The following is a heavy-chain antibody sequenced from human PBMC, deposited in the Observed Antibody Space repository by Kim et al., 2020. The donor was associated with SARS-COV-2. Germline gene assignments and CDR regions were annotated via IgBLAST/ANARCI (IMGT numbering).Heavy chain of an antibody. V-gene: IGHV7-4-1*02. Sequence: ASVKVSCKASGYTFSSYGLNWVRQAPGQGLEWMGWINTNTGNPMYAQGFTGRFVFSLDTSVSTAYLQITSLKAEDTAVYYCVRRLVAGGVTYNWFDPWGQGTLVTVSS. CDR2: INTNTGNP. D-gene: IGHD3-16*01. CDR3: VRRLVAGGVTYNWFDP. J-gene: IGHJ5*02. CDR1: GYTFSSYG.